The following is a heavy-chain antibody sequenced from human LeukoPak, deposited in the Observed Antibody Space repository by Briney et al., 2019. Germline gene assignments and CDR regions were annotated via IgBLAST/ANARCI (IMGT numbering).Heavy chain of an antibody. V-gene: IGHV3-33*01. CDR1: GFTFSNYD. CDR2: IWYDGSNK. Sequence: PGGSLRLSCAASGFTFSNYDMHWVRRAPDKGLEWVAVIWYDGSNKYYADSVKGRFTIYIDISKNKLNLQMNSLRVEDTAVYYCARDVSRGYLRPLDVWGQGTTVTVSS. CDR3: ARDVSRGYLRPLDV. D-gene: IGHD5-18*01. J-gene: IGHJ6*02.